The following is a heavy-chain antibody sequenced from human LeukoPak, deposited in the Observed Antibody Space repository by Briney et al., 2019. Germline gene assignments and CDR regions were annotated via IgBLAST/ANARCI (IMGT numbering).Heavy chain of an antibody. D-gene: IGHD3-10*01. CDR2: ISYDGSNK. J-gene: IGHJ4*02. Sequence: GGSLRLSCAASGFTFSSYGMHWVRQAPGKGLEWVAVISYDGSNKYYADSVKGRFTISRDNSKNTLYLQMNSLRAEDTAVYYCAKDRGYGLTSYYFDYWGQGTLVTVSS. V-gene: IGHV3-30*18. CDR1: GFTFSSYG. CDR3: AKDRGYGLTSYYFDY.